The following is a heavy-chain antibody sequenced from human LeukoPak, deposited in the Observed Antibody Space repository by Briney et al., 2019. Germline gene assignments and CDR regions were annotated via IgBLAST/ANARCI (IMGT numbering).Heavy chain of an antibody. CDR1: GFTFSSYS. D-gene: IGHD3-3*02. CDR2: ISSSSSYI. CDR3: ARDGHFETGFVY. V-gene: IGHV3-21*01. Sequence: GGSLRLSCAASGFTFSSYSMNWVRQAPGKGLEWVSSISSSSSYIYYADSVKGRFTISRDNAKNSLYLQMNSLRAEDTAVYYCARDGHFETGFVYWGQGTLVTVSS. J-gene: IGHJ4*02.